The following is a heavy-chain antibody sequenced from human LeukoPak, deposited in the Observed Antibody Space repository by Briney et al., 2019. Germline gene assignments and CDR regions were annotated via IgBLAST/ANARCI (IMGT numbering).Heavy chain of an antibody. J-gene: IGHJ6*03. CDR1: GGSISSYC. CDR3: ARVAVTTDLYYYYYYYMDV. CDR2: IYTSGST. V-gene: IGHV4-4*07. D-gene: IGHD4-11*01. Sequence: SETLSLTCTVSGGSISSYCWSWIRQPAGKGLEWIGRIYTSGSTNYNPSLKSRVTMSVDTSKNQFSLKLSSVTAADTAVYYCARVAVTTDLYYYYYYYMDVWGKGTTVTVSS.